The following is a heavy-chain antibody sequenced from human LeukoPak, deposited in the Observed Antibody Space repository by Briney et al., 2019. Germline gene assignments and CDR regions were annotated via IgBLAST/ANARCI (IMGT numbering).Heavy chain of an antibody. Sequence: SVKVSCKASGGTFSSYAISWVRQASGQGREWMGGIIPIFGTANYAQKFQGRVTITTDESTSTAYMELSSLRSEDTAVYYCARGSNWGYYYFDYWGQGTLVTVSS. V-gene: IGHV1-69*05. CDR3: ARGSNWGYYYFDY. J-gene: IGHJ4*02. CDR2: IIPIFGTA. D-gene: IGHD7-27*01. CDR1: GGTFSSYA.